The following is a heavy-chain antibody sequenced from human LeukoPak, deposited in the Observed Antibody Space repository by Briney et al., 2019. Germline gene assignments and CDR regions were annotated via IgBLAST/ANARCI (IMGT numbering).Heavy chain of an antibody. D-gene: IGHD1-26*01. CDR1: GFTFSNAW. Sequence: PGGSLRLSCAASGFTFSNAWMSWVRQAPGKRLEWVGRIKSKTDGGTTDYAAPVKGRFTISRDDSKNTLYLQMNSLKTEDTAVYYCTTVAGAKDDAFDIWGQGTMVTVSS. CDR3: TTVAGAKDDAFDI. J-gene: IGHJ3*02. CDR2: IKSKTDGGTT. V-gene: IGHV3-15*01.